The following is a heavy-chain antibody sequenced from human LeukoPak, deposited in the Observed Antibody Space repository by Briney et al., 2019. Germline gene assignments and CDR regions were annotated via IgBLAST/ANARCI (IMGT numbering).Heavy chain of an antibody. V-gene: IGHV3-33*06. J-gene: IGHJ4*02. D-gene: IGHD1-26*01. CDR1: GFTVSSNY. CDR3: AKDRDSGSYYASLLFDY. Sequence: GGSLRLSCAASGFTVSSNYMHWVRQAPGKGLEWVAVIWYDGSNKYYADSVKGRFTISRDNSKNTLYLQMNSLRAEDTAVYYCAKDRDSGSYYASLLFDYWGQGTLVTVSS. CDR2: IWYDGSNK.